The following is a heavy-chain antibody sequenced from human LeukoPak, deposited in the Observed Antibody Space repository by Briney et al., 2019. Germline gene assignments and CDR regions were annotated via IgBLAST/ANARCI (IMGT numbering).Heavy chain of an antibody. CDR2: INGDGSDT. CDR1: GFTFSSYW. D-gene: IGHD6-13*01. CDR3: RCHASSWFLDY. J-gene: IGHJ4*02. V-gene: IGHV3-74*01. Sequence: PGGSLRLSCAASGFTFSSYWMHWVRQAPGKGLVWVSRINGDGSDTNYADSVKGRFTISRDNAKNTVYLQMNSLRAEDTAVYYCRCHASSWFLDYWGQGTLVTVSS.